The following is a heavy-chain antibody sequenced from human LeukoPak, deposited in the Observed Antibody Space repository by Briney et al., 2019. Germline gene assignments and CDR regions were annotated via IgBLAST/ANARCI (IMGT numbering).Heavy chain of an antibody. CDR1: GFTFSSYE. CDR2: ISSSGSTI. V-gene: IGHV3-48*03. J-gene: IGHJ5*02. D-gene: IGHD3-9*01. Sequence: PGGSLRPSCAASGFTFSSYEMNWVRQAPGKGLEWVSYISSSGSTIYYADSVKGRFTISRDNAKNSLYLQMNSLRVEDTAVYYCARGQYGGRGLRYFDWLRPHWFDPWGQGTLVTVSS. CDR3: ARGQYGGRGLRYFDWLRPHWFDP.